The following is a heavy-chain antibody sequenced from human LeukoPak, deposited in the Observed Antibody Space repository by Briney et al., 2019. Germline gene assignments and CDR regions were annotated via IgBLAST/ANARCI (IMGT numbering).Heavy chain of an antibody. Sequence: PSETLSLTCAVYGGSFSGYYWSWIRQPPGKGLEGIGEINHSGSTNYNPSLKSRVTISVDTSKNQFSLKLSSVTAADTAVYYCARTQRFNHYYYYYMDVWGKGTTVTVSS. CDR2: INHSGST. V-gene: IGHV4-34*01. CDR3: ARTQRFNHYYYYYMDV. CDR1: GGSFSGYY. D-gene: IGHD3-3*01. J-gene: IGHJ6*03.